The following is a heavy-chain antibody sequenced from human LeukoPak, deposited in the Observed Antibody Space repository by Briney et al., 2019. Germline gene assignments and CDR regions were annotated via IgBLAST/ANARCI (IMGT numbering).Heavy chain of an antibody. V-gene: IGHV4-59*01. CDR1: GGSISSYY. CDR3: ARVREHSGYDSDWFDP. Sequence: PSETLSLTCTVSGGSISSYYWSWIRQPPGKGLEWIGYIYYSGSTNYNPSLKSRVTISVDTSKNQFSLKLSSVTAADTAVYYCARVREHSGYDSDWFDPWGQGTLVTVSS. CDR2: IYYSGST. J-gene: IGHJ5*02. D-gene: IGHD5-12*01.